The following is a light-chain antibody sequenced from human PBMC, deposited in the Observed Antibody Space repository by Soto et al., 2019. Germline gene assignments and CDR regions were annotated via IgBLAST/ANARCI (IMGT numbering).Light chain of an antibody. J-gene: IGKJ4*01. V-gene: IGKV3-15*01. CDR1: QGVSRK. CDR3: QQYHTWPIT. CDR2: GAS. Sequence: DIVMTQSPATLSVAPGERVTFSCRASQGVSRKLAWYQHKPGQAPRLLISGASTGATGIPARFSGSGSGTEFTLNISSLQSEDFAIYYCQQYHTWPITFGGGTKVQIK.